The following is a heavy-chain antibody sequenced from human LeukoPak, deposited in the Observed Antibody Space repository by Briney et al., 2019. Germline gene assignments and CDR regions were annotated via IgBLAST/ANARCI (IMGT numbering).Heavy chain of an antibody. J-gene: IGHJ6*02. D-gene: IGHD1-26*01. CDR3: ARPSGTYYYGMDV. CDR1: GYSIRSGYY. V-gene: IGHV4-38-2*02. Sequence: SETLSLTCTVSGYSIRSGYYWGWIRQPPGEGLEWVGCIYQSGSTYYNPSLKSRVTISVDTSKNHFSLKLTSVTAADTAVYYCARPSGTYYYGMDVWGQGTTVTVSS. CDR2: IYQSGST.